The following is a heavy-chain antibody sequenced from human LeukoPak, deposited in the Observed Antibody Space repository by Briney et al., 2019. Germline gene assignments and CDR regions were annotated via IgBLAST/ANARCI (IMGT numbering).Heavy chain of an antibody. Sequence: SVKVSCKASGYTFTSYGISWVRQAPGQGLEWMGGIIPIFGTANYAQKFQGRVTITADESTSTAYMELSSLRSEDTAVYYCASARKWELHYFDYWGQGTLVTVSS. CDR2: IIPIFGTA. J-gene: IGHJ4*02. CDR3: ASARKWELHYFDY. CDR1: GYTFTSYG. V-gene: IGHV1-69*13. D-gene: IGHD1-26*01.